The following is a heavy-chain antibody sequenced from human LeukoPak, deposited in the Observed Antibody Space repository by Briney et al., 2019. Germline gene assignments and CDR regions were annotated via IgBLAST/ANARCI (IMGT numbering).Heavy chain of an antibody. CDR3: ARETAAAAQYYYYYYGMDV. CDR2: ISAYNGNT. D-gene: IGHD6-13*01. CDR1: GYTFTSYV. J-gene: IGHJ6*02. Sequence: GASVKVSCKASGYTFTSYVISWVRQAPGQGLEWMGWISAYNGNTNYAQKLQGRVTMTTDTSTSTAYVELRSLRSDDTAVYYCARETAAAAQYYYYYYGMDVWGQGTTVTVSS. V-gene: IGHV1-18*01.